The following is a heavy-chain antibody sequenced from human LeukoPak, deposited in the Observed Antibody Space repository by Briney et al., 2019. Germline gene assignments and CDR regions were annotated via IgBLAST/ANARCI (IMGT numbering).Heavy chain of an antibody. D-gene: IGHD6-13*01. CDR2: ISNDANFI. V-gene: IGHV3-21*01. CDR1: GFTFSRYW. J-gene: IGHJ1*01. Sequence: PGGSLRLSCAGSGFTFSRYWMSWVRQAPGKGLEWVSSISNDANFIYYADSLKGRFTVSRDNARNSLYLQMNSLAVEDTAVYYCTTPAAGPRAEYSQYWGQGTLVTVSS. CDR3: TTPAAGPRAEYSQY.